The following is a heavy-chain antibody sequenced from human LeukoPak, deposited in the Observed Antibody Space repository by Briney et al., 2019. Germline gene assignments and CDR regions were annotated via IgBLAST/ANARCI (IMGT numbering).Heavy chain of an antibody. CDR2: IRFDGSHV. CDR3: ARWDISAADIDY. J-gene: IGHJ4*02. D-gene: IGHD6-13*01. CDR1: GFTFSSYG. Sequence: PGRSLRLSCAASGFTFSSYGMHWVRQSPGKGLEWVAVIRFDGSHVYYGDSVKGRFTISRDNSKKTLFLLMDSLRAEDTAVYYCARWDISAADIDYWGQGTLVTVSA. V-gene: IGHV3-33*01.